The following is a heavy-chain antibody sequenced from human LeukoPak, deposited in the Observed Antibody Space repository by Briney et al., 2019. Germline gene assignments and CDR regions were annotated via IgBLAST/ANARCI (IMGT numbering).Heavy chain of an antibody. Sequence: PGRSLRLSCAASGFTFSSYAMHWVRQAPGKGLEWVAVISYDGSNKYYADSVKGRFTISRDNSKNTLYLQMNSLRAEDTAVYYCARGELLTDHWGQGTLVTVSS. J-gene: IGHJ4*02. CDR2: ISYDGSNK. V-gene: IGHV3-30*04. CDR1: GFTFSSYA. D-gene: IGHD3-10*01. CDR3: ARGELLTDH.